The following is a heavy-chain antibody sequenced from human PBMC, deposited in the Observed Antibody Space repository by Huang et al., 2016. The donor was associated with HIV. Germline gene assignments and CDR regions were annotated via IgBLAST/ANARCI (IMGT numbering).Heavy chain of an antibody. J-gene: IGHJ4*02. Sequence: QVQLVQSGAEVKKPGASTKVACKASGYTFPNYYIHWVRQAPGHGLVWMGSINPNTGATTYAHKFRGRVTMTRDTSTNTVYMELRSLRSQDTAMYYCVREKGITVMVETNYFDYWGPGSQVTVSS. CDR2: INPNTGAT. CDR1: GYTFPNYY. CDR3: VREKGITVMVETNYFDY. D-gene: IGHD3-22*01. V-gene: IGHV1-46*01.